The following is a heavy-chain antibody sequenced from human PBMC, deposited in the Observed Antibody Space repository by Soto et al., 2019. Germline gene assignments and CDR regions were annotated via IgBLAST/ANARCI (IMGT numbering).Heavy chain of an antibody. J-gene: IGHJ4*02. Sequence: SETLSLTCTVSGGSVSSGSYYWSWIRQPPGKGLEWIGYIYYSGSTNYNPSLKSRVTISVDTSKNQFSLKLSSVTAADTAVYYCARGRAVAPLGYWGQGTLVTSPQ. CDR3: ARGRAVAPLGY. CDR2: IYYSGST. D-gene: IGHD6-19*01. V-gene: IGHV4-61*01. CDR1: GGSVSSGSYY.